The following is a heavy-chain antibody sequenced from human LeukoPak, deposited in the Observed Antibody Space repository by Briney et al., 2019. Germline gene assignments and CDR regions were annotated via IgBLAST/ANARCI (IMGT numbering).Heavy chain of an antibody. V-gene: IGHV3-23*01. CDR3: AKGPTYYYDSSGYLED. J-gene: IGHJ4*02. CDR1: GFTFSSYW. Sequence: GGSLRLSCAVSGFTFSSYWMSWVRQAPGKGLEWVSAISGSGGTTNYADSVKGRFTISRDNSKNTLHLQMNSLGAEDTAVYYCAKGPTYYYDSSGYLEDWGRGTLVTVSS. CDR2: ISGSGGTT. D-gene: IGHD3-22*01.